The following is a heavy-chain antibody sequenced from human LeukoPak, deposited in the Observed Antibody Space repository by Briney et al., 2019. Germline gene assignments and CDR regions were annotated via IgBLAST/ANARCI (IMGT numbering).Heavy chain of an antibody. V-gene: IGHV1-69*05. J-gene: IGHJ5*02. CDR1: GGTFSSYA. D-gene: IGHD6-13*01. Sequence: ASVKVSCKASGGTFSSYAISWVRRAPGQGLEWMGGIIPTFGTANYAQKFQGRVTITTDESTSTAYMELSSLRSEDTAVYYCARETGEIAADNNWFDPWGQGTLVTVSS. CDR2: IIPTFGTA. CDR3: ARETGEIAADNNWFDP.